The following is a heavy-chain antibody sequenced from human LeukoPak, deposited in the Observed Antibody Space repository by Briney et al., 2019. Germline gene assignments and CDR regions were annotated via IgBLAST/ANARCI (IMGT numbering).Heavy chain of an antibody. Sequence: GASVKVSCKASGYTFTSYAMHWVRQAPGQRLEWMGWINAGNGNTKYSQNFQGRVTITRDTSASTAYMELSSLRSEDTAVYYCARYGSGSHQNWFDPWGQGTLVTASS. CDR2: INAGNGNT. CDR1: GYTFTSYA. V-gene: IGHV1-3*01. J-gene: IGHJ5*02. CDR3: ARYGSGSHQNWFDP. D-gene: IGHD3-10*01.